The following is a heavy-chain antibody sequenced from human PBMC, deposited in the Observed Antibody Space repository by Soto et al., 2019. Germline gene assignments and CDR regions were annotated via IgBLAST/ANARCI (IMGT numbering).Heavy chain of an antibody. J-gene: IGHJ6*02. V-gene: IGHV1-46*01. CDR2: INPSGGST. CDR1: GYTFTSYD. D-gene: IGHD2-21*02. Sequence: ASVNVSFKSSGYTFTSYDMHWVRQAPGQGLEWMGVINPSGGSTSYAQKFQGRVTMTRDTSTSTVYMELSSLRSEDTAVYYCASPRGAYCGGDCYSPYYYYGMDVWGQGTTVTVSS. CDR3: ASPRGAYCGGDCYSPYYYYGMDV.